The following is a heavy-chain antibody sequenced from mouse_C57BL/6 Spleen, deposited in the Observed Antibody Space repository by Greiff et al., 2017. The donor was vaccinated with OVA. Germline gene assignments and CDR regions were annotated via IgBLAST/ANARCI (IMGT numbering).Heavy chain of an antibody. CDR3: ARDLTGTKNFDY. J-gene: IGHJ2*01. D-gene: IGHD4-1*01. CDR2: ISDGGSYT. Sequence: EVQRVESGGGLVKPGGSLKLSCAASGFTFSSYAMSWVRQTPEKRLEWVATISDGGSYTYYPDNVKGRFTISRDNAKNNLYLQMSHLKSEDTAMYYCARDLTGTKNFDYWGQGTTLTVSS. V-gene: IGHV5-4*01. CDR1: GFTFSSYA.